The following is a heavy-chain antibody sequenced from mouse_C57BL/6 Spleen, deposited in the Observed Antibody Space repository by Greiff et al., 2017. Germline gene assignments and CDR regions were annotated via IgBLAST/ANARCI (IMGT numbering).Heavy chain of an antibody. CDR1: GYTFTSYW. CDR2: IHPNSGST. D-gene: IGHD1-1*01. V-gene: IGHV1-64*01. CDR3: APYYYGSSSYYFDD. J-gene: IGHJ2*01. Sequence: QVHVKQPGAELVKPGASVKLSCKASGYTFTSYWMHWVKQRPGQGLEWIGMIHPNSGSTNYNEKFKSKATLTVDKSSSTAYMQLSSLTSEDSAVYYCAPYYYGSSSYYFDDWGQGTTLTVSS.